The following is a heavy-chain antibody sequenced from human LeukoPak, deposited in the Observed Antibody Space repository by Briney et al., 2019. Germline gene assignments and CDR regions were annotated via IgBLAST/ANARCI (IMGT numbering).Heavy chain of an antibody. J-gene: IGHJ4*02. D-gene: IGHD6-13*01. Sequence: KPSETLSLTCAVSGYSISSGYYWGWIRQPPGKGLEWIGSIYHSGSTYYNPSLKSRVTISVDTSKNQFSLKLSSVTAADTAVYCCARRQYSSSWYRWGQGTLVTVSS. CDR2: IYHSGST. CDR1: GYSISSGYY. CDR3: ARRQYSSSWYR. V-gene: IGHV4-38-2*01.